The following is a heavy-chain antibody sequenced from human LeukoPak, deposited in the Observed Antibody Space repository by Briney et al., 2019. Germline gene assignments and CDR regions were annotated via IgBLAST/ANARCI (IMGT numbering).Heavy chain of an antibody. CDR1: GFTFSSYG. V-gene: IGHV3-30*18. D-gene: IGHD3-9*01. J-gene: IGHJ4*02. CDR2: ISYDGSNK. CDR3: AKDCNLRYFDWSNFDY. Sequence: PGRSLRLSCAASGFTFSSYGMHWVRQAPGKGLEWVAVISYDGSNKYYADSVKGRFTISRDNSKNTLYLQMNSLRAEDTAVYYCAKDCNLRYFDWSNFDYWGQGTLVTVSS.